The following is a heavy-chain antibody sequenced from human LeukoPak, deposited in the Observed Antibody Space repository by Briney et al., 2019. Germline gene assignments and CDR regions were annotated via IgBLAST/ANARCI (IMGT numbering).Heavy chain of an antibody. CDR3: ARVRIAAAAPYFDY. Sequence: GGSLRLSCAASGFTFSNYAIHWVRQAPGKGLESVSAIKSNGDTTYYANSVKGRFTISRDNSKDTVYLQMGSLRAEDMAVYYCARVRIAAAAPYFDYWGQGTLVTVAS. D-gene: IGHD6-13*01. J-gene: IGHJ4*02. V-gene: IGHV3-64*01. CDR1: GFTFSNYA. CDR2: IKSNGDTT.